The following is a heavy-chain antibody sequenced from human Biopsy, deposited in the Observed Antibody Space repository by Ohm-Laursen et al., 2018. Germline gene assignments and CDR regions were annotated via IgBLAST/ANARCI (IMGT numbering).Heavy chain of an antibody. V-gene: IGHV4-59*11. D-gene: IGHD4-23*01. CDR3: ARGSNDFGGLYFPR. CDR2: FSCTGYT. CDR1: GGPFIGHY. J-gene: IGHJ4*02. Sequence: SDTLSFTCIVFGGPFIGHYWSWTRRPPGKGLEWIGHFSCTGYTSYNASLKSRVTISVDTSRNHFSLRLSSLTVADTAVYYCARGSNDFGGLYFPRWGQGTLLTVSS.